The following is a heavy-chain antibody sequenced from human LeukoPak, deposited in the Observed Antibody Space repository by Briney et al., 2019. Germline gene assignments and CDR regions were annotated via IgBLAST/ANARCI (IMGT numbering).Heavy chain of an antibody. Sequence: GESLKISCKGSGYSFTSYWIGWVRQMPGKGLEWMGIIYPGDSDTRYSPSFQGQVTISVDKSTSTAYLQWSSLKASDTAIYYCAVLQREDAFDFWGQGTMVTVSS. J-gene: IGHJ3*01. V-gene: IGHV5-51*01. CDR3: AVLQREDAFDF. CDR2: IYPGDSDT. D-gene: IGHD2-8*01. CDR1: GYSFTSYW.